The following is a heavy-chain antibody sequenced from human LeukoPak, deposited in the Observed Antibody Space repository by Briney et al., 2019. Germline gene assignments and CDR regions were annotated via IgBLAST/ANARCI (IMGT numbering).Heavy chain of an antibody. J-gene: IGHJ4*02. CDR1: GGSISSFY. V-gene: IGHV4-59*08. D-gene: IGHD6-6*01. CDR3: ARHFAYSSSSYFDY. Sequence: SETLSLTCTVSGGSISSFYWSWIRQPPGKRLEWIGYISYSGSSKYNPSLKSRVTMFEDKSKNQFSLRLSSVTVADTAVYYCARHFAYSSSSYFDYWGQGSLVTVSS. CDR2: ISYSGSS.